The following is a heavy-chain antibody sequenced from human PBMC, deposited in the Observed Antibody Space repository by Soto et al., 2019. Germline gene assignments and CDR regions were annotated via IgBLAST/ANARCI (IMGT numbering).Heavy chain of an antibody. CDR2: ISGSGGST. D-gene: IGHD2-15*01. CDR1: GFTFSSYA. V-gene: IGHV3-23*01. J-gene: IGHJ3*02. CDR3: AKDLADIVVVVAASFAFDI. Sequence: EVKLLESGGGLVQPGGSLRLSCAASGFTFSSYAMSWVRQAPGKGLEWVSAISGSGGSTYYADSVKGRFTISRDNSKNTLYLQMNSLRAEDTAVYYCAKDLADIVVVVAASFAFDIWGQGTMVTVSS.